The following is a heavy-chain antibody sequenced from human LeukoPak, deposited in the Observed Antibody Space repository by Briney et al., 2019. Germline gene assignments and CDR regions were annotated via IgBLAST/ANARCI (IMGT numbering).Heavy chain of an antibody. CDR3: ARDNYDILTGYLSASYYYYMDV. D-gene: IGHD3-9*01. J-gene: IGHJ6*03. V-gene: IGHV4-39*07. CDR1: GGSISSSSYY. CDR2: IYYSGST. Sequence: SETLSLTCTVSGGSISSSSYYWGWIRQPPGKGLEWIGSIYYSGSTYYNPSLKSRVTISEDTSKNQFSLKLSSVTAADTAVYYCARDNYDILTGYLSASYYYYMDVWGKGTTVTISS.